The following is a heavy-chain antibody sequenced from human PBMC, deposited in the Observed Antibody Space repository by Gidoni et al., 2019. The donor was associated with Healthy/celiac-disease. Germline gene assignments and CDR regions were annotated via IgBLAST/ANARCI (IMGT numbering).Heavy chain of an antibody. J-gene: IGHJ4*02. Sequence: EVQLLESGGGLVQPGGSLRLSCAASGFTFSSSAMCWVRQAPGKGLEWVSAISGSGGSTYYEDSVKGRFTSSRDNSKNTLYLQMNSLRAEDTAVYYCAKDVGSSSWYYFDYWGQGTLVTVSS. D-gene: IGHD6-13*01. V-gene: IGHV3-23*01. CDR2: ISGSGGST. CDR1: GFTFSSSA. CDR3: AKDVGSSSWYYFDY.